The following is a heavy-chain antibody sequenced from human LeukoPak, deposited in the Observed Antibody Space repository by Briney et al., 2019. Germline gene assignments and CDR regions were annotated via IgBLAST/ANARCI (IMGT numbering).Heavy chain of an antibody. V-gene: IGHV4-59*12. D-gene: IGHD1-1*01. CDR1: GGSISSYY. CDR2: IYYSGST. Sequence: PSETLSLTCTVSGGSISSYYWNWIRQPPGKGLEWIGYIYYSGSTNYNPSLKSRVTISVDTSKNQFSLKLSSVTAADTAVYYCARGLEVQLYYYYYYMDVWGKGTTVTVSS. J-gene: IGHJ6*03. CDR3: ARGLEVQLYYYYYYMDV.